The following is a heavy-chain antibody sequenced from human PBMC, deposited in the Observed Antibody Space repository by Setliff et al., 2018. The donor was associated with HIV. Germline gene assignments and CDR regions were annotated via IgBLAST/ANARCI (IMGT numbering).Heavy chain of an antibody. CDR3: AGYTSGWYAPY. CDR2: IYYSGST. D-gene: IGHD6-19*01. Sequence: PSETLSLTCTVSGGSISSHYWSWSRQPPGKGLEWIGNIYYSGSTNYNPSLKSRVTISVDTSKNQFSLKLSYVTAADTAVYYCAGYTSGWYAPYWGQGTLVTVSS. V-gene: IGHV4-59*11. J-gene: IGHJ4*02. CDR1: GGSISSHY.